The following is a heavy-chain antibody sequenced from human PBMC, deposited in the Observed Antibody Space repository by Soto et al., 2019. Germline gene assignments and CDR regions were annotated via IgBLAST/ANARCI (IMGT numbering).Heavy chain of an antibody. V-gene: IGHV3-30*18. D-gene: IGHD6-19*01. CDR3: AKDLAAVAGSFDY. J-gene: IGHJ4*02. Sequence: GGSLRLSCAASGFTFSSYGMHWVRQAPGKGLEWVAVISYDGSNKYYADSVKGRFTISRDNSKNTLYLQMNSLRAEDTAVYYCAKDLAAVAGSFDYWGQGTLVTVSS. CDR1: GFTFSSYG. CDR2: ISYDGSNK.